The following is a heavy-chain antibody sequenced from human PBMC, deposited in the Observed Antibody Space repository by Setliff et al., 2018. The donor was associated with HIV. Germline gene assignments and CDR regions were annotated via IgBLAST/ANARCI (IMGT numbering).Heavy chain of an antibody. Sequence: GGSLRLSCAAAEFTLSKYSVTWVRQAPGKGLVWVSRINLDGTMTNYVDSVKGRFTISRDNAKNTLYVQMNSLRVEDTAVYYCANGGFEYWGQGILVTVSS. CDR2: INLDGTMT. V-gene: IGHV3-74*01. CDR1: EFTLSKYS. J-gene: IGHJ4*02. D-gene: IGHD7-27*01. CDR3: ANGGFEY.